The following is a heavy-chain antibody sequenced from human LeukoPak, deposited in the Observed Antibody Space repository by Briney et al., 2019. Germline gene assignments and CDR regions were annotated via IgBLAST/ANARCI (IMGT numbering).Heavy chain of an antibody. J-gene: IGHJ4*02. CDR3: ARSSLAAAGTFDY. CDR1: GYGFTSYW. D-gene: IGHD6-13*01. CDR2: IYPGDSDT. V-gene: IGHV5-51*01. Sequence: GESLQISCKGSGYGFTSYWIGWVRQMPRKGLEWMGIIYPGDSDTRYSPSFQGQVTISADKSISTAYLQWSSLKASDTAMYYCARSSLAAAGTFDYWGQGTLVTVSS.